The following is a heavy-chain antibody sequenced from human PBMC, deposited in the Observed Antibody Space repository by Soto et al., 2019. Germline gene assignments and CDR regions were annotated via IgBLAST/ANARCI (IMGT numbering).Heavy chain of an antibody. J-gene: IGHJ3*01. D-gene: IGHD7-27*01. V-gene: IGHV3-30-3*01. CDR3: AKDAITSYTWGAFDF. CDR2: ISYDGSSK. Sequence: GGSLRLSCAASGFTFSSFGMHWVRQAPGKGLEWVALISYDGSSKSYADSVKGRFTISRDNSKNTLYLQVNSLRAEDTAIYYCAKDAITSYTWGAFDFWGQGTLVTGSS. CDR1: GFTFSSFG.